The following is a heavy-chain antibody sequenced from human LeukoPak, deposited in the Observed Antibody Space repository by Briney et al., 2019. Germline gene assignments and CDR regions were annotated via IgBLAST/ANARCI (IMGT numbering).Heavy chain of an antibody. CDR3: ARIGQWLGHFDY. D-gene: IGHD6-19*01. J-gene: IGHJ4*02. CDR1: GFSLSTSGMC. CDR2: IDWDDDK. V-gene: IGHV2-70*01. Sequence: SGPTLVNPTQTLTLTFTFSGFSLSTSGMCVSWIRQPPGKALEWLALIDWDDDKYYSTSLKTRLTISKDTSKNQVVLTMTNMDPVDTATYYRARIGQWLGHFDYWGQGTLVTVSS.